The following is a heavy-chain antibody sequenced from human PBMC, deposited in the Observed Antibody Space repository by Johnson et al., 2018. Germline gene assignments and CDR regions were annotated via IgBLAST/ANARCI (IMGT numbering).Heavy chain of an antibody. CDR1: GFTFSNYA. Sequence: VQLVESGEGLVQPGGSLRLSCAASGFTFSNYAMHWVRQAPGKGLEYVSAISSNGGSTYYADSVKGRFTISRDNSKNTLYLQMGSLRAEDMDVYYCARGGYCSGGSCYSFVAFDIWGQGTMVTVSS. J-gene: IGHJ3*02. D-gene: IGHD2-15*01. CDR2: ISSNGGST. CDR3: ARGGYCSGGSCYSFVAFDI. V-gene: IGHV3-64*02.